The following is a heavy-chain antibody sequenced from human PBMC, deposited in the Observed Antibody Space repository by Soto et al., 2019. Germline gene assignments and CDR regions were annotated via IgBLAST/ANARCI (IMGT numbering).Heavy chain of an antibody. CDR3: VREGYIVATIMLLGGYYYYYMDV. Sequence: GGSLRLSCAASGFTFSSYSMNWVRQAPGKGLEWVSYISSSSSTIYYADSVKGRFTISRDNSKNSLYLQMNSLRAEHRAVYYCVREGYIVATIMLLGGYYYYYMDVWGKGTTVTVSS. D-gene: IGHD5-12*01. J-gene: IGHJ6*03. V-gene: IGHV3-48*01. CDR2: ISSSSSTI. CDR1: GFTFSSYS.